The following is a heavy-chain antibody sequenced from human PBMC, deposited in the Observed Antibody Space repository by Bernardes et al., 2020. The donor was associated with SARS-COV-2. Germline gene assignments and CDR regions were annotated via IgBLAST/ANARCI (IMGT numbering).Heavy chain of an antibody. CDR1: GFTFSSYA. J-gene: IGHJ1*01. D-gene: IGHD3-9*01. CDR2: ISYDGSNK. CDR3: ARVSYDILTGYYYAEYFQH. Sequence: GGSLRLSCAASGFTFSSYAMHWVRQAPGKGLEWVAVISYDGSNKYYADSVKGRFTISRDNSKNTLYLQMNSLRAEDTAVYYCARVSYDILTGYYYAEYFQHWGQGTLVTVSS. V-gene: IGHV3-30-3*01.